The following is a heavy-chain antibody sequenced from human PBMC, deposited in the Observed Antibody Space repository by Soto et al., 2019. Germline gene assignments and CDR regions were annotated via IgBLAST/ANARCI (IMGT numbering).Heavy chain of an antibody. CDR3: ASPKGYCSGGSCFPFDN. CDR1: GFTFSNFW. D-gene: IGHD2-15*01. CDR2: INQDGSEK. Sequence: GGSLRLSCAASGFTFSNFWMTWVRQAPGKGLEWVANINQDGSEKYYVDSVKGRFTISRDNAKNSLYLQMNSLTDEDTAVYFCASPKGYCSGGSCFPFDNWGRGTQVTVSS. V-gene: IGHV3-7*01. J-gene: IGHJ4*02.